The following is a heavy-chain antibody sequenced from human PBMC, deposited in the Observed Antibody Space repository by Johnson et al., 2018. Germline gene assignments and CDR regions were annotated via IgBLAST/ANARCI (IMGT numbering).Heavy chain of an antibody. V-gene: IGHV3-49*03. CDR3: TRYDGTYS. Sequence: EVQLLESGGGSVQPGRSLRLSCTASGFTFGGYAVSWFRQAPGKGLELVSFIRSKVSGGTTEYAASVKGRFTISRDNSKSIAYLQMDSLKTEDTAIYYCTRYDGTYSWGKGTLVTVSS. CDR2: IRSKVSGGTT. CDR1: GFTFGGYA. D-gene: IGHD3-3*01. J-gene: IGHJ4*02.